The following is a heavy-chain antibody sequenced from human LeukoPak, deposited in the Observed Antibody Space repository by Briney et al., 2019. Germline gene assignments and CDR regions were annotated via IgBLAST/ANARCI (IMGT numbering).Heavy chain of an antibody. V-gene: IGHV3-23*01. CDR3: AKDSGRATSPYYYGMDV. J-gene: IGHJ6*02. CDR1: GFTFSSYA. D-gene: IGHD1-26*01. Sequence: GGSLRLSCAASGFTFSSYAMSWVRQAPGKGLEWVSAISGSGGSTYYADPVKGRFTISRDNSKNTLYLQMNSLRAEDTAVYYCAKDSGRATSPYYYGMDVWGQGTTVTVSS. CDR2: ISGSGGST.